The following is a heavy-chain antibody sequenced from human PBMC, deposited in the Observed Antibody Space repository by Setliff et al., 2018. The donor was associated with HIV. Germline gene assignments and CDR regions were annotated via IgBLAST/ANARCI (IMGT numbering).Heavy chain of an antibody. CDR1: GDTFNFYG. Sequence: ASVKVSCKASGDTFNFYGLNWVRQAPGQGLEWMGKIIPKSDTRDYAQKLRGRVTITADKPSNTVYMELTSLTSEDTAVYYCTREHGEYCSGGTCYHHYYFDYWGPGTLVTVSS. D-gene: IGHD2-15*01. CDR2: IIPKSDTR. CDR3: TREHGEYCSGGTCYHHYYFDY. V-gene: IGHV1-69*06. J-gene: IGHJ4*02.